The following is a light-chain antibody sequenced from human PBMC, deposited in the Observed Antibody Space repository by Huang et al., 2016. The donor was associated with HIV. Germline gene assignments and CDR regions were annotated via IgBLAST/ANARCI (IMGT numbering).Light chain of an antibody. V-gene: IGKV3-11*01. CDR2: DAS. CDR3: QQRANWPLT. Sequence: EIVLTQSPATLSLSPGERATLSCRASHSVSSLLAWYQQKPGQAPRLLSYDASHRATGIPARFSGRGSGTDFTLTISSLEPEDFAVYYCQQRANWPLTFGGGTKVEIK. CDR1: HSVSSL. J-gene: IGKJ4*01.